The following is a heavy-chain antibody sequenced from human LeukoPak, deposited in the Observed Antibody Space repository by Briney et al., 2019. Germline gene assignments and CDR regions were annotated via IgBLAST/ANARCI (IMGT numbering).Heavy chain of an antibody. V-gene: IGHV3-21*01. CDR3: ARGFDWLLNPHQTHDFDY. J-gene: IGHJ4*02. CDR2: ISSSSSYI. D-gene: IGHD3-9*01. CDR1: GFTFSSYS. Sequence: PGGSLRLSCAASGFTFSSYSMNWVRQAPGKGLEWVSSISSSSSYIYYADSVKGRFTISRDNAKNSLSLQMNSLSAEDTAVYYCARGFDWLLNPHQTHDFDYWGQGTLVTVSS.